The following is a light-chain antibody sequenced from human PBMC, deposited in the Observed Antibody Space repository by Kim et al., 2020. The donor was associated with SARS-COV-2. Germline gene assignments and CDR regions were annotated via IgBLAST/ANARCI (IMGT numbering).Light chain of an antibody. CDR3: QQSYNIPRT. CDR2: SPS. V-gene: IGKV1-39*01. CDR1: QSISNY. Sequence: DIQMTQSPSSLSASVGDRVTITCWASQSISNYLNWYQQKPGKGPKLLIYSPSTLESGVPSRFRGSGSGTDFTLTITNLQPEDFATYYCQQSYNIPRTFGGGTKVDIK. J-gene: IGKJ4*01.